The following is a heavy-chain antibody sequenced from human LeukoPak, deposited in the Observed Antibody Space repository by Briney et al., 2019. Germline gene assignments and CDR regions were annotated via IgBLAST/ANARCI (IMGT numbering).Heavy chain of an antibody. J-gene: IGHJ4*02. CDR2: ISYDGSNK. V-gene: IGHV3-30*04. Sequence: PGTSLRLSCTASGFTFSAYAMHWVRQAPGKGLEWVAVISYDGSNKYYADSVKGRFTISRDNSKNTLYLQMNSLRAEDTAVYYCARENEQWLGNFDYWGQGTLVTVSS. CDR1: GFTFSAYA. D-gene: IGHD6-19*01. CDR3: ARENEQWLGNFDY.